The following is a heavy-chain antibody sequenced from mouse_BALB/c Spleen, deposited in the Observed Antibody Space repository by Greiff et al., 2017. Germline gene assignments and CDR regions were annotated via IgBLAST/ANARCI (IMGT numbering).Heavy chain of an antibody. Sequence: EVQGVESGGGLVKPGGSLKLSCAASGFTFSSYTMSWVRQTPEKRLEWVATISSGGSYTYYPDSVKGRFTISRDNAKNTLYLQMSSLKSEDTAMYYCTRDGGWYFDYWGQGTTLTVSS. J-gene: IGHJ2*01. CDR2: ISSGGSYT. V-gene: IGHV5-6-4*01. CDR1: GFTFSSYT. D-gene: IGHD1-1*02. CDR3: TRDGGWYFDY.